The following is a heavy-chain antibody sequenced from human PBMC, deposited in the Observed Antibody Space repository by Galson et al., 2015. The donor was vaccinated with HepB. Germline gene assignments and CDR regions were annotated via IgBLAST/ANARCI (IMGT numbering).Heavy chain of an antibody. Sequence: SLRLSCAASGFNFDAYTIHWVRQAPGKGLEWVSVIGWDGATTSYADSVRGRFTLSRDNGRNSIFLHMNNLTSDDTALYYCAKGPVAYDVLTAYFEFWGRGTLVSVSS. CDR2: IGWDGATT. D-gene: IGHD2-21*02. J-gene: IGHJ4*02. V-gene: IGHV3-43*01. CDR3: AKGPVAYDVLTAYFEF. CDR1: GFNFDAYT.